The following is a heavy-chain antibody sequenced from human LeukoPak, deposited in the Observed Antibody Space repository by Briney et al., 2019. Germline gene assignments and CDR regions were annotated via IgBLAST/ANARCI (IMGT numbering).Heavy chain of an antibody. V-gene: IGHV3-64D*06. J-gene: IGHJ6*02. CDR2: ISSNGGST. D-gene: IGHD3-3*01. CDR3: ARGFRVADHYYYGMDV. Sequence: GGSLRLSCSASGFTFSSYAMHWVRQAPGKGLEYVSAISSNGGSTYYADSVKGRFTISRDNSKNTLYLQMSSLRAEDTAVYYCARGFRVADHYYYGMDVWGQGTTVTVSS. CDR1: GFTFSSYA.